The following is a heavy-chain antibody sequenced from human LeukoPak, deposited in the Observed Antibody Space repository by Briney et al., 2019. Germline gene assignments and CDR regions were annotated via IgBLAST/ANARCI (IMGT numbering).Heavy chain of an antibody. CDR1: GFTFSSYW. J-gene: IGHJ4*02. Sequence: GGSLRLSCEASGFTFSSYWMSWVRQAPGKGLEWVAHIKEDESDEYYVDSVRGRFTASRDNAKNSVNLQMNSLRVEDTAVYNCARWRGRQSEFDYWGQGTLVTVSS. V-gene: IGHV3-7*01. CDR3: ARWRGRQSEFDY. CDR2: IKEDESDE. D-gene: IGHD1-1*01.